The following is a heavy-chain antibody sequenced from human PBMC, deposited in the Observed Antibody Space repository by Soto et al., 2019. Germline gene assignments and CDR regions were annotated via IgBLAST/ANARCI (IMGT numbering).Heavy chain of an antibody. CDR2: IYYTGHT. J-gene: IGHJ4*02. D-gene: IGHD2-8*01. CDR3: AREDINESFFDS. Sequence: SETLSLTCSVSGGYISSGGNYWSWIRQHPGKGLEWIGFIYYTGHTKYNAALKSRASISGDMSEKQFSLTLTSVTAADTAVYYCAREDINESFFDSWGPGILVTVSS. V-gene: IGHV4-31*03. CDR1: GGYISSGGNY.